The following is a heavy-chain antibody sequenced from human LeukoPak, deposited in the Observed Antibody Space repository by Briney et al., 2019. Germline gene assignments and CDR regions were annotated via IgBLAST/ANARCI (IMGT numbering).Heavy chain of an antibody. D-gene: IGHD2-21*01. Sequence: GGSLRLSCAASGFTFSSYAMSWVRQAPGKGLEWVSAISGSGGSTYYADSVKGRFTISRDNSKNTLYLQMNSLRAEDTAVYYCARNGREGIVVAYYYYYGMDVWGQGTTVTVSS. V-gene: IGHV3-23*01. CDR1: GFTFSSYA. CDR3: ARNGREGIVVAYYYYYGMDV. CDR2: ISGSGGST. J-gene: IGHJ6*02.